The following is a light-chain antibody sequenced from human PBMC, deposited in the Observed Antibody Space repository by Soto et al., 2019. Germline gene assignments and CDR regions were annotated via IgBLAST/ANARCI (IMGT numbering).Light chain of an antibody. J-gene: IGKJ1*01. CDR1: QSVSSSY. CDR2: GAS. CDR3: QQSGSSPWT. Sequence: EIVLTQSPGTLSLSPGERATLSSRASQSVSSSYLAWYQQKPGQAPRLLIYGASSRATGIPDRFSGSGSGKDFTLTISRLEPEDFAVYYCQQSGSSPWTFGQGTKVEIK. V-gene: IGKV3-20*01.